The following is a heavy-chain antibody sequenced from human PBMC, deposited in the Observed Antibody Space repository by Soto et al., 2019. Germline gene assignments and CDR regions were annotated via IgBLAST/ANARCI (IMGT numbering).Heavy chain of an antibody. CDR1: GGSFSGYY. V-gene: IGHV4-34*01. Sequence: TSETLSLTCAVYGGSFSGYYWSWIRQPPGKGLEWIGEINHSGSTNYNPSLKSRVTISVDTSKNQFSLKLDSVTAADTAVYYCARQGAGNDFDYWGQGTLVTVSS. CDR3: ARQGAGNDFDY. CDR2: INHSGST. D-gene: IGHD1-1*01. J-gene: IGHJ4*02.